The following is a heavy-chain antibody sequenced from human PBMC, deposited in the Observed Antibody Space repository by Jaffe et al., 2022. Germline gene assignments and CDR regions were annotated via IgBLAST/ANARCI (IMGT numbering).Heavy chain of an antibody. CDR1: GYTFTSYA. CDR3: ARARIAVAGTPGYFQH. V-gene: IGHV1-3*01. J-gene: IGHJ1*01. D-gene: IGHD6-19*01. Sequence: QVQLVQSGAEVKKPGASVKVSCKASGYTFTSYAMHWVRQAPGQRLEWMGWINAGNGNTKYSQKFQGRVTITRDTSASTAYMELSSLRSEDTAVYYCARARIAVAGTPGYFQHWGQGTLVTVSS. CDR2: INAGNGNT.